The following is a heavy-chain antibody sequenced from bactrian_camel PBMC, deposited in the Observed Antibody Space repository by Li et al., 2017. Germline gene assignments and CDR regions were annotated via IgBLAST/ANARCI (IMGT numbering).Heavy chain of an antibody. J-gene: IGHJ4*01. D-gene: IGHD7*01. CDR3: AAALDWWLGTYTY. Sequence: QVQLVESGGGLVQPGESLRLSCVVSGITFRAYSMSWVRQAPGKGLEWLSLINSDAVTTYYADSVKGRFTISRDNAKNTLYLQINSLKPEDTAVYYCAAALDWWLGTYTYWGQGTQVTVS. CDR2: INSDAVTT. CDR1: GITFRAYS. V-gene: IGHV3S1*01.